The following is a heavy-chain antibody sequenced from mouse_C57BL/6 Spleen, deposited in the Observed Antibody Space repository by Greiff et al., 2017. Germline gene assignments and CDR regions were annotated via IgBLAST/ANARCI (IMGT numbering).Heavy chain of an antibody. J-gene: IGHJ4*01. CDR1: GYTFTDYE. CDR3: TRGRAMDY. Sequence: QVQLQQSGAELVRPGASVTLSCKASGYTFTDYEMHWVKQTPVHGLEWIGAIDPETGGTAYNQKFKGKAILTADKSSSTAYMELRSLTSEDSAVFYCTRGRAMDYWGQGTSVTVSS. V-gene: IGHV1-15*01. CDR2: IDPETGGT.